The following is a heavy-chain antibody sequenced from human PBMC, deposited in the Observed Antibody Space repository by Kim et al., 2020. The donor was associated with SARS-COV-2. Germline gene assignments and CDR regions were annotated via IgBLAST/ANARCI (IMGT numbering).Heavy chain of an antibody. CDR2: IYYSGST. J-gene: IGHJ4*02. D-gene: IGHD6-19*01. Sequence: SETLSLTCTVSGGSISSYYWSWIRQPPGKGLEWIGYIYYSGSTNYNPSLKSRVTISVDTSKNQFSLKLSSVTAADTAVYYCARVRSKWLIDYWGQGTLVTVSS. CDR1: GGSISSYY. V-gene: IGHV4-59*13. CDR3: ARVRSKWLIDY.